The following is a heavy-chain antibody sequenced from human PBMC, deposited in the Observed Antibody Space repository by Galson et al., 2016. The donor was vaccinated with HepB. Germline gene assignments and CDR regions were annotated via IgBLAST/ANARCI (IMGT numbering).Heavy chain of an antibody. CDR2: IKQDGSEK. Sequence: SLRLSCAASGVTFSDYWMTWVRQAPGKGLEWVANIKQDGSEKYYVDSVKGRFTISRDNAKNSLYLQMNSLTAEDTAVYYCARVGDLAAAGTVDYWGQGTLVTVSS. D-gene: IGHD6-13*01. CDR1: GVTFSDYW. CDR3: ARVGDLAAAGTVDY. J-gene: IGHJ4*02. V-gene: IGHV3-7*01.